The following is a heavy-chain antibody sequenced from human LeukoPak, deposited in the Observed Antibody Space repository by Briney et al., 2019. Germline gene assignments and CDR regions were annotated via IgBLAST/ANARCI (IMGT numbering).Heavy chain of an antibody. V-gene: IGHV4-39*01. D-gene: IGHD3-9*01. CDR2: IYYSGST. Sequence: SETLSLTCTVSGGSISSSSYYWGWIRQLPGKGLEWIGSIYYSGSTYYNPSLKSRVTISVDTSKNQFSLKLSSVTAADTAVYYCASLYFDWLLFRNDYWGQGTLVTVSS. CDR1: GGSISSSSYY. J-gene: IGHJ4*02. CDR3: ASLYFDWLLFRNDY.